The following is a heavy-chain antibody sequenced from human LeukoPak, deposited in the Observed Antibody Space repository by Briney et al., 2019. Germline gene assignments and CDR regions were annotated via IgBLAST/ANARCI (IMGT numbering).Heavy chain of an antibody. J-gene: IGHJ4*02. Sequence: TSETLSLTCAVYGGSFRGYYWSWIRQPPGKGLEWLGEINHSGSTNYNPSLKSRVTISVDTSKNQFSLKLSSVTAADTAVYYCARDRLLWFGELLVDYWGQGTLVTVSS. CDR1: GGSFRGYY. CDR2: INHSGST. D-gene: IGHD3-10*01. V-gene: IGHV4-34*01. CDR3: ARDRLLWFGELLVDY.